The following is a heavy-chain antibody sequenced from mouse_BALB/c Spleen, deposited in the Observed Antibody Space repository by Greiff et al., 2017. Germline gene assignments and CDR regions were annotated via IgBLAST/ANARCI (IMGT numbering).Heavy chain of an antibody. V-gene: IGHV5-6-5*01. CDR2: ISSGGST. CDR1: GFTFSSYA. D-gene: IGHD2-4*01. Sequence: EVQLVESGGGLVKPGGSLKLSCAASGFTFSSYAMSWVRQTPEKRLEWVASISSGGSTYYPDSVKGRFTISRDNARNILYLQMSSLRSEDTAMYYCARREITTPFWYFDVWGAGTTVTVSS. CDR3: ARREITTPFWYFDV. J-gene: IGHJ1*01.